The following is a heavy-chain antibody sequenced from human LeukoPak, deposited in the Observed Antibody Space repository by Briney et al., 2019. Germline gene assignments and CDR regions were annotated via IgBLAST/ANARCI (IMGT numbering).Heavy chain of an antibody. CDR1: GFTFSNYN. CDR2: ISSSATYI. J-gene: IGHJ4*02. D-gene: IGHD3-9*01. Sequence: GGSLRLSCAASGFTFSNYNMIWVRQAPGKGLEWVSSISSSATYIYYADSVKGRFTISRDDAKNSLFLQMHSQRPEDTAVYYCATADLAGYYGGDYWGQGTLVTVSS. CDR3: ATADLAGYYGGDY. V-gene: IGHV3-21*01.